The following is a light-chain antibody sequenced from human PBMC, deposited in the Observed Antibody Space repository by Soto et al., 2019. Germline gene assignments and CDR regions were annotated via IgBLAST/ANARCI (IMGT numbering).Light chain of an antibody. CDR2: GAS. V-gene: IGKV3-15*01. J-gene: IGKJ1*01. CDR3: QQRSNWPPIT. Sequence: EIGMTQSPATLSVSPGERAILSCRASQSVSSNLAWYQQRPGQAPRLLIYGASTRATGIPARFSGSGSGTDFTLTISSLEPEDFAVYYCQQRSNWPPITFGQGTKVDIK. CDR1: QSVSSN.